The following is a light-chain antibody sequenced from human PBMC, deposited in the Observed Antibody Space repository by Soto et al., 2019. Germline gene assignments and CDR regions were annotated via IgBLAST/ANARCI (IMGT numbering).Light chain of an antibody. CDR3: RQYNSYSS. CDR1: QSVSSY. V-gene: IGKV3D-15*01. J-gene: IGKJ1*01. Sequence: EIVLTQSPATLSLSPGERTTLSCRASQSVSSYLAWYQQKPGQAPRLLIYGASSRATGIPDRFRGSGSGTDFTLTISSLQPDDFATYYCRQYNSYSSFGQGTKVDIK. CDR2: GAS.